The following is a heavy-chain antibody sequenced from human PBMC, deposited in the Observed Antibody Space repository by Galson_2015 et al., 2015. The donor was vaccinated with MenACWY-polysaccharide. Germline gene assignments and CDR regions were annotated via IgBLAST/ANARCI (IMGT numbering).Heavy chain of an antibody. CDR1: GYSISSGYY. CDR3: ARVEKYSGSYYILH. Sequence: SETLSLTCAVSGYSISSGYYWGWIRQPPGKGLEWIESIYHSGSTYYNPSLKSRVTISVDTSKNQFSLKLSSVTAADTAVYYCARVEKYSGSYYILHWGQGTLVTVSS. V-gene: IGHV4-38-2*01. D-gene: IGHD1-26*01. J-gene: IGHJ4*02. CDR2: IYHSGST.